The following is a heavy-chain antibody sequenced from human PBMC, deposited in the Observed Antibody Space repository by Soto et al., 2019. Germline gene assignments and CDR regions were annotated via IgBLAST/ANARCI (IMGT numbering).Heavy chain of an antibody. CDR2: IYPGDSDT. V-gene: IGHV5-51*01. CDR1: GYSFTSYW. Sequence: PGESLKISCKGSGYSFTSYWIGWVRQMPGKGLEWMGIIYPGDSDTRYSTSFQGQVTISADKSISTAYLQWSSLKASGTAMYYCASVELDYYDSSGYYYDPLYFDYWGQGTLVTVSS. CDR3: ASVELDYYDSSGYYYDPLYFDY. D-gene: IGHD3-22*01. J-gene: IGHJ4*02.